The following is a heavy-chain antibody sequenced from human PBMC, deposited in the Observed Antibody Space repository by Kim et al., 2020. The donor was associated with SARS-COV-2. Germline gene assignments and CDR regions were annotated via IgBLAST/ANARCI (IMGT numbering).Heavy chain of an antibody. CDR1: GASFSGQY. CDR3: ARGQESAKVAY. CDR2: IHPTGPS. D-gene: IGHD5-18*01. V-gene: IGHV4-34*01. Sequence: SQTLSLTCTVFGASFSGQYWHWIRQSPGKGLEWIGEIHPTGPSNYNPSLKNRVAISLDTPKNQFSLMLTSLTAADAAVYFCARGQESAKVAYWGPGTLVTVSS. J-gene: IGHJ4*02.